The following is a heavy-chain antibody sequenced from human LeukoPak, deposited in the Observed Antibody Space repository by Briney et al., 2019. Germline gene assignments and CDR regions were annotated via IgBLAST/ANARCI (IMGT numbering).Heavy chain of an antibody. D-gene: IGHD3-22*01. CDR1: GFTFSDYY. Sequence: GGSLRLSCAASGFTFSDYYMSWIRQAPGKGLEWVSYISSSGSTIYYADSVKGRFTISRDNAKNSLYLQMNSLRAEDTAVYYCALNYYDSSGYYGTGYWGQGTLVTVSS. CDR3: ALNYYDSSGYYGTGY. J-gene: IGHJ4*02. V-gene: IGHV3-11*04. CDR2: ISSSGSTI.